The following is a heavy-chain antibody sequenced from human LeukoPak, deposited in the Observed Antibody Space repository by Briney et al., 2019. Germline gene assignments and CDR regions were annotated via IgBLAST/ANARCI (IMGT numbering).Heavy chain of an antibody. CDR1: GYSISSGYY. V-gene: IGHV4-38-2*02. CDR3: ALQPARRLSWFDP. J-gene: IGHJ5*02. Sequence: SETLSLTCTVSGYSISSGYYWGWIRQPPGKGLEWIADIYHSGNTYYNPSLKSRVTISVDTSRNQFSLKLSSVTAADTAVYYCALQPARRLSWFDPWGQGTLVTVSS. D-gene: IGHD2-2*01. CDR2: IYHSGNT.